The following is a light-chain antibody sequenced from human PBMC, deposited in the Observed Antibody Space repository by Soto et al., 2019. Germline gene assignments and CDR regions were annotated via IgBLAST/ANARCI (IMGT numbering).Light chain of an antibody. CDR2: SDN. Sequence: QSVLTQPPSASGTPGQRVTISCSGSSSNLGSNSVNWYQQVPGTAPKLLISSDNQRPSGVPDRFSGSQSGTSASLAISGLQSGDEADYHCGAWDDSLNGWVFGGGTKVTVL. V-gene: IGLV1-44*01. J-gene: IGLJ3*02. CDR1: SSNLGSNS. CDR3: GAWDDSLNGWV.